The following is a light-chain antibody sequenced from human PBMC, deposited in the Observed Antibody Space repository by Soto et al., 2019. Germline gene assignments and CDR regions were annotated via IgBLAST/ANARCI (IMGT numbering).Light chain of an antibody. J-gene: IGLJ2*01. V-gene: IGLV2-8*01. Sequence: QSVLTQPPSASGSPGQSVTISCTGSSSDVGGYNYVSWYQQHPGKAPKLMIYEVSKRPSGVPDRLSGSKSGNTASLTVSGLQAEDEAYYYCSSYGGSNTVVFGGGTKVTVL. CDR1: SSDVGGYNY. CDR2: EVS. CDR3: SSYGGSNTVV.